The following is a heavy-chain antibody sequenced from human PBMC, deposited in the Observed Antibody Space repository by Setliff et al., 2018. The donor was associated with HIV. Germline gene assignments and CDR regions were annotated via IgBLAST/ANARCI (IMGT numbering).Heavy chain of an antibody. J-gene: IGHJ6*02. CDR2: IYYHGST. CDR3: SRGRVDVRFGFYYNYGMDV. V-gene: IGHV4-39*01. Sequence: PSETLSLTCTVSGGSISSTNYFWGWIRQPPGKGLEWIGTIYYHGSTYYNPSLKSRVTISIDTSKNQFSLQLTSVTAADTAVYYCSRGRVDVRFGFYYNYGMDVWGQGTTVTVSS. CDR1: GGSISSTNYF. D-gene: IGHD3-10*01.